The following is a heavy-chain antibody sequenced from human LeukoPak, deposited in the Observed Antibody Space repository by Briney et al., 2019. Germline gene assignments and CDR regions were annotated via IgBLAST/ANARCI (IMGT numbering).Heavy chain of an antibody. D-gene: IGHD3-10*01. CDR3: ARGRLLWFGESTYYMDV. Sequence: PGGSLRLSCAASGFTFSSYWMHWVRQAPGKGLVWVSRINSDGSSTSYADSVKGRFTISRDNAKNTLYLQMNSLRAEDTAVYYCARGRLLWFGESTYYMDVWGKGTPVTVSS. V-gene: IGHV3-74*01. CDR2: INSDGSST. J-gene: IGHJ6*03. CDR1: GFTFSSYW.